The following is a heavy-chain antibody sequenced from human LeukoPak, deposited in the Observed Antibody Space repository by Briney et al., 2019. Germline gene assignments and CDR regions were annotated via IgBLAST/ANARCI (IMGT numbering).Heavy chain of an antibody. CDR3: ARGGYSFDI. V-gene: IGHV4-59*01. CDR2: IYYSGST. J-gene: IGHJ4*02. Sequence: PSETLSLTCSVSGGSIIPYYWSWVRQPPGKGLEWIGCIYYSGSTDYNPSLKSRVTMSVDTSKNQFSLKLTSVTAADTAVYFCARGGYSFDIWGQGTLVTVSS. CDR1: GGSIIPYY. D-gene: IGHD5-18*01.